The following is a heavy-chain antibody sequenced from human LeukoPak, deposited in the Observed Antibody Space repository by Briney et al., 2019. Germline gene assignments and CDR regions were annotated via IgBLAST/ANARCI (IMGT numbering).Heavy chain of an antibody. V-gene: IGHV4-59*08. J-gene: IGHJ6*02. CDR2: IYYSGST. D-gene: IGHD3-22*01. Sequence: PSETLSLTCTVSGGSISSYYWSWIRQPPGKGLEWIGYIYYSGSTNYNPSLKSRVTISVDTSKNQFSLKLSSVTAADTAVYYCARTYYYDSSGYYPPHYYGMDVWGQGTTVTVSS. CDR1: GGSISSYY. CDR3: ARTYYYDSSGYYPPHYYGMDV.